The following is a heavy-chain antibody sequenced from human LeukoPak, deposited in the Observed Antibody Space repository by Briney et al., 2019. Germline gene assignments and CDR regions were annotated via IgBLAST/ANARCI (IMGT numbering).Heavy chain of an antibody. CDR2: INHSGST. CDR3: ATHNLGITIFGVVIAHNWFDP. V-gene: IGHV4-34*01. J-gene: IGHJ5*02. CDR1: GGSFSGYY. Sequence: SETLSLTCAVYGGSFSGYYWSWIRQPPGKGLEWIGEINHSGSTNYTPSLKSRVTISVDTSKNQFSLKLSSVTAADTAVYYCATHNLGITIFGVVIAHNWFDPWGQGTLVTVSS. D-gene: IGHD3-3*01.